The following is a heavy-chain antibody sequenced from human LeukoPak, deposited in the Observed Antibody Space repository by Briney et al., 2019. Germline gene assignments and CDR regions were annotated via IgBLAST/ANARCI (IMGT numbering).Heavy chain of an antibody. CDR2: INWNGGST. CDR1: GSTFDDYG. V-gene: IGHV3-20*04. D-gene: IGHD2-2*01. Sequence: PGGSLRLSCAASGSTFDDYGMSWVRQAPGKGLEWVSGINWNGGSTGYADSVKGRFTISRDNAKNSLYLQMNSLRAEDTALYYCARDPGYCSSTSCQQDYWGQGTLVTVSS. J-gene: IGHJ4*02. CDR3: ARDPGYCSSTSCQQDY.